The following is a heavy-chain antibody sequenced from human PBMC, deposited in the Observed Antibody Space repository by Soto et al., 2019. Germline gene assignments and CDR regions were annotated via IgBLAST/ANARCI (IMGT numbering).Heavy chain of an antibody. CDR3: ARSYSSGYYCDY. CDR2: ISAYNGNT. V-gene: IGHV1-18*01. J-gene: IGHJ4*02. CDR1: EDTFRNYA. Sequence: ASVKVSCKASEDTFRNYAISWVRQAPGQGLEWMGWISAYNGNTNYAQKLQGRVTMTTDTSTSTAYMELRSLRSDDTAVYYCARSYSSGYYCDYWGQGTLVTVSS. D-gene: IGHD3-22*01.